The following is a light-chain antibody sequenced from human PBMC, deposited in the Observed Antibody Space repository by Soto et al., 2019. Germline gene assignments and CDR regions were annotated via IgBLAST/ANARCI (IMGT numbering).Light chain of an antibody. Sequence: EIVLTQSPGTLPLSPGERATLSCRATQSVSSTHFAWHQQKPGQAPRLLIHGASNRATGIPDRFSGSGSVTDFILTISRLEPEDFAAYYWLQYGSSPHAFGQGTKLEIK. CDR1: QSVSSTH. J-gene: IGKJ2*01. CDR3: LQYGSSPHA. CDR2: GAS. V-gene: IGKV3-20*01.